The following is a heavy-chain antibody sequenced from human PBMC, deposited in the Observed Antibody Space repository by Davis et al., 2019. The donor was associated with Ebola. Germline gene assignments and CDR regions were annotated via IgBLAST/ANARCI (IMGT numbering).Heavy chain of an antibody. V-gene: IGHV1-69*04. J-gene: IGHJ5*02. CDR1: GGTFSSYA. CDR3: ARSPYPSNWFDP. CDR2: IIPILGIA. Sequence: AASVKVSCKASGGTFSSYAISWVRQAPGQGLEWMGRIIPILGIANYAQKFQGRVTITADKSTSTAYMELSSLRSEDTAVYYCARSPYPSNWFDPWGQGTQVTVSS.